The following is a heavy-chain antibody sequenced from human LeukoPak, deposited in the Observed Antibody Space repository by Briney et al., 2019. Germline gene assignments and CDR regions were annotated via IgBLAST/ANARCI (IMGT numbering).Heavy chain of an antibody. J-gene: IGHJ6*03. CDR1: GDSVSSNSAA. D-gene: IGHD6-19*01. V-gene: IGHV6-1*01. Sequence: SQTLSLTCAISGDSVSSNSAAWNWIRQSPSRGLEWLGRTYYRSKRYNDYAVSVRSRITINPDTSKNQFSLQLNSVTPEDTAVYYCARGRKSGWYNYYYYMDVWGKGTTVTVSS. CDR2: TYYRSKRYN. CDR3: ARGRKSGWYNYYYYMDV.